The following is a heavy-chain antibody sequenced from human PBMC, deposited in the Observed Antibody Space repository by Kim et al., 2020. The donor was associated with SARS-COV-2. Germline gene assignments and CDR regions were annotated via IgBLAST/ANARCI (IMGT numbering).Heavy chain of an antibody. J-gene: IGHJ4*02. CDR2: ISGSGGST. CDR3: AKEGLLWFGEKAYYFDY. Sequence: GGSLRLSCAASGFTFSSYAMSWVRQAPGKGLEWVSAISGSGGSTYYADSVKGRFTISRDNSKNTLYLQMNSLRAEDTAVYYCAKEGLLWFGEKAYYFDYWGQGTLVTVSS. V-gene: IGHV3-23*01. D-gene: IGHD3-10*01. CDR1: GFTFSSYA.